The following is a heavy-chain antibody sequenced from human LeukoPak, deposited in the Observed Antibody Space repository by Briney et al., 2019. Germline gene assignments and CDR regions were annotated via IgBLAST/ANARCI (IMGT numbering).Heavy chain of an antibody. CDR1: GGSISSNY. CDR3: ARGSSSSPNWFDP. Sequence: SETLSLTCTVSGGSISSNYWSWIRQSAVKGLEWIGRIHSSGSTNYNPSLKSRVTMSVDTSKNQFSLRLSSVTAADMAVYFCARGSSSSPNWFDPWGRGTQVTVSS. V-gene: IGHV4-4*07. J-gene: IGHJ5*02. D-gene: IGHD6-13*01. CDR2: IHSSGST.